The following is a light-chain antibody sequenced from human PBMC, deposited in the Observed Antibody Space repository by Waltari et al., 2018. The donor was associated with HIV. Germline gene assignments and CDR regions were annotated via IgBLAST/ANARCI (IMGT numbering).Light chain of an antibody. CDR2: DAS. J-gene: IGKJ1*01. Sequence: IVLTQSPATLSLSPGQRATLSCRASQSFSNYLAWYQQKPGQAPKLLIYDASNRATGIPARFSGSGSGTDFTLIISSLEPEDSAVYYCQQRGNWPWTFGQGTEVEIK. V-gene: IGKV3-11*01. CDR1: QSFSNY. CDR3: QQRGNWPWT.